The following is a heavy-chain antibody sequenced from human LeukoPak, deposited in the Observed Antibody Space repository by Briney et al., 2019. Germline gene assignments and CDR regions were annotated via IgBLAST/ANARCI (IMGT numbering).Heavy chain of an antibody. CDR3: AKVEETSSWYGIGSLDY. D-gene: IGHD6-13*01. Sequence: QTGGSLRLSCAASGFTFSSYSMNWVRQAPGKGLEWVSYISSSSTIYYADSVKGRFTISRDNARNSLYLQMNSLRAEDTAVYYCAKVEETSSWYGIGSLDYWGQGTLVTVSS. J-gene: IGHJ4*02. CDR2: ISSSSTI. V-gene: IGHV3-48*04. CDR1: GFTFSSYS.